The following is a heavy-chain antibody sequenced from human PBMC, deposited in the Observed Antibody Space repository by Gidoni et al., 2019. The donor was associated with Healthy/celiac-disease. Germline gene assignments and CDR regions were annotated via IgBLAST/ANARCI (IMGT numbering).Heavy chain of an antibody. V-gene: IGHV1-69*01. J-gene: IGHJ1*01. CDR3: ARAAYSSSWSVPPEYFQH. CDR2: LIPIFGTA. D-gene: IGHD6-13*01. CDR1: GGTFSSYA. Sequence: QVQLVQSGAEVKKPGSSVKVSCKASGGTFSSYAISWVRQAPGQGLEWMGGLIPIFGTANYAQKFQGRVTITADESTSTAYMELSSLRSEDTAVYYCARAAYSSSWSVPPEYFQHWGQGTLVTVSS.